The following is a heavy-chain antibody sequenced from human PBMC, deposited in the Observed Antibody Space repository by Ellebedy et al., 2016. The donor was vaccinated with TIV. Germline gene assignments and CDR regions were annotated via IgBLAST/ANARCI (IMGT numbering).Heavy chain of an antibody. J-gene: IGHJ4*02. Sequence: PGGSLRLSCAASGFTFSSYGMHWVRQAPGKGLEWVAVIRYDGSNQYYADSVKGPFTISRDNSKNTLYLQMNSLRAEDTAVYYCAKKIAGPEVVRCFGYWGQGALVTVSS. D-gene: IGHD1-14*01. CDR1: GFTFSSYG. CDR3: AKKIAGPEVVRCFGY. CDR2: IRYDGSNQ. V-gene: IGHV3-33*06.